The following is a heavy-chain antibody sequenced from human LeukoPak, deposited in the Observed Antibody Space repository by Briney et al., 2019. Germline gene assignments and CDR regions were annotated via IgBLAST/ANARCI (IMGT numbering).Heavy chain of an antibody. CDR2: INPNSGGT. Sequence: ASVKVSCKASGYTFTGHYMHWVRQAPGQGLEWMGWINPNSGGTNYAQKFQGRVTMTRDTSISTAYMELSRLRSDDTAVYYCARDHDTAMVNWGQGTLVTVSS. CDR1: GYTFTGHY. D-gene: IGHD5-18*01. V-gene: IGHV1-2*02. CDR3: ARDHDTAMVN. J-gene: IGHJ4*02.